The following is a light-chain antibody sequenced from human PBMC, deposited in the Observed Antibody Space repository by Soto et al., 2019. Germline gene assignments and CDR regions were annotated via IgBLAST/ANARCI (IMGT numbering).Light chain of an antibody. J-gene: IGKJ4*01. Sequence: EIVMTQSPATLSVSPGERATLSCRASQSVSSNLAWYQQKPGQAPRLLIYGASPRATGIPARFSGSGSGKEFTLTISSLQSEDFAVFYCQQYNNWPLTFGGGTKVDIK. V-gene: IGKV3-15*01. CDR3: QQYNNWPLT. CDR2: GAS. CDR1: QSVSSN.